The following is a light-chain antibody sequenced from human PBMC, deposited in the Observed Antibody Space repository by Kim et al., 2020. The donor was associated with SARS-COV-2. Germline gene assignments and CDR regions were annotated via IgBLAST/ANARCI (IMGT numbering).Light chain of an antibody. J-gene: IGLJ3*02. Sequence: GSPGQTASISCSGHRLGDRYACWYQQKAGQSPVLGIYKDNKRPSGIPERFSGSNSGNTATLTISGTQAMDEADYYCQTWDSGTVLFGGGTQLTVL. CDR2: KDN. CDR3: QTWDSGTVL. V-gene: IGLV3-1*01. CDR1: RLGDRY.